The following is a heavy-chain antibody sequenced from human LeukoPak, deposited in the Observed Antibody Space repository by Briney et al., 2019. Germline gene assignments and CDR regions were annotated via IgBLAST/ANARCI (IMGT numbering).Heavy chain of an antibody. CDR3: AKGLRSSSWYSYFNY. V-gene: IGHV3-23*01. D-gene: IGHD6-13*01. CDR1: GFTFSSYA. Sequence: GGSLRLSCAASGFTFSSYAMSWVRQAPGKGLEWVSAISGSGGSTYYADSVKGRFTISRDNSKNTLYLQMNSLRAEDTAVYYCAKGLRSSSWYSYFNYWGQGTLVTVSS. J-gene: IGHJ4*02. CDR2: ISGSGGST.